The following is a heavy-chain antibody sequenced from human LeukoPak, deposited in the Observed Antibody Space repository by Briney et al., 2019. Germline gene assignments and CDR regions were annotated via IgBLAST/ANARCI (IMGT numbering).Heavy chain of an antibody. CDR1: GFTFDDYA. J-gene: IGHJ6*03. Sequence: GGSLRLSCAASGFTFDDYAMHWVRQAPGKGLEWVSGVSWNSGRIGYADSVKGRFTISRDNTKNSVYLQMSSLRAEDTAVYYCAREVWGPEYWGQGTLVTVSSVGLPRPTYMDVWGKGTTVTVSS. D-gene: IGHD1-14*01. CDR2: VSWNSGRI. V-gene: IGHV3-9*01. CDR3: AREVWGPEYWGQGTLVTVSSVGLPRPTYMDV.